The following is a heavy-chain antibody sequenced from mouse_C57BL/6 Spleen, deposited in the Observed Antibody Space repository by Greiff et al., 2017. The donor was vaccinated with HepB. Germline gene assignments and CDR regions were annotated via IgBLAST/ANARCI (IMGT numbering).Heavy chain of an antibody. Sequence: EVMLVESGGDLVKPGGSLKLSCAASGFTFSSYGMSWVRQTPDKRLEWVATISSGGSYTYYPDSVKGRFTISRDNAKNTLYLQMSSLKSEDTAMYYCARHGDSNYSYFDYWGQGTTLTVSS. CDR2: ISSGGSYT. CDR1: GFTFSSYG. J-gene: IGHJ2*01. D-gene: IGHD2-5*01. CDR3: ARHGDSNYSYFDY. V-gene: IGHV5-6*01.